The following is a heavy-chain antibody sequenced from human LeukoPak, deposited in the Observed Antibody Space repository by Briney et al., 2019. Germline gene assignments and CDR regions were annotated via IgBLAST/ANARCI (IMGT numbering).Heavy chain of an antibody. D-gene: IGHD2-8*01. V-gene: IGHV3-23*01. J-gene: IGHJ4*02. CDR2: ISGSGSSI. CDR3: AKDRDKYCTNGVCYTKVVDY. CDR1: GFTFSSYA. Sequence: GGSLRLSCAASGFTFSSYAMSWVRQAPGKGLEWVSAISGSGSSIYYADSVKGRFTISRDNSKNTLYLQMNSLRAEDTAVYYCAKDRDKYCTNGVCYTKVVDYWGQGTLVTVSS.